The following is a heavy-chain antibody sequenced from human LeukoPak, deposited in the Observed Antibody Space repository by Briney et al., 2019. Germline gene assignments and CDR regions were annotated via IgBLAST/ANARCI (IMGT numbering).Heavy chain of an antibody. CDR3: AKKMGIWFVGFDS. Sequence: GGSLRLSCVVSGFTINSYAMSWVRQAPGKGPEWVSAIGGTGDSTYYADSVKGRFFISRDYSTNTLFLQMNNLRVEDTAVYYCAKKMGIWFVGFDSWGQGILVTLSS. V-gene: IGHV3-23*01. CDR2: IGGTGDST. J-gene: IGHJ4*02. D-gene: IGHD3-10*01. CDR1: GFTINSYA.